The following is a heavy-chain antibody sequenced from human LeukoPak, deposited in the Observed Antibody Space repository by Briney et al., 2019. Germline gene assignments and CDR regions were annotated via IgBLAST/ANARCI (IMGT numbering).Heavy chain of an antibody. CDR1: GGSISISSYY. Sequence: PSETLSLTCTVSGGSISISSYYWGWIRQPPGKGLEWIWSIYYSGSTYYNPSLKSRVTISVDTSKNQFSLKLSSVTAADTAVYYCARRGFTYYYDSSGYYYGYYFDYWGQGTLVTVSS. J-gene: IGHJ4*02. CDR3: ARRGFTYYYDSSGYYYGYYFDY. D-gene: IGHD3-22*01. CDR2: IYYSGST. V-gene: IGHV4-39*01.